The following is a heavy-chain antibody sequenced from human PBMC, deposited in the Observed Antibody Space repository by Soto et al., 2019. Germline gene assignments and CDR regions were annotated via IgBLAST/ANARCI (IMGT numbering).Heavy chain of an antibody. Sequence: LSLPGXVSCVSFRSVIYDWTCVVQPQVKGLEWIGYIYQSGTTNYNSYLKSRVTISIDTSNHKFFLKLNSVTAAATAAYYCARDRSGRHDYWGQGTLVTVYS. D-gene: IGHD2-15*01. CDR2: IYQSGTT. V-gene: IGHV4-61*01. CDR1: CVSFRSVIYD. J-gene: IGHJ4*02. CDR3: ARDRSGRHDY.